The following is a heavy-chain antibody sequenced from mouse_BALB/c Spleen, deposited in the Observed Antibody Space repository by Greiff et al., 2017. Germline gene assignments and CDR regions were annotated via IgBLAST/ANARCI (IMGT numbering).Heavy chain of an antibody. V-gene: IGHV2-6-7*01. CDR1: GFSLTGYG. Sequence: VKLVESGPGLVAPSQSLSITCTVSGFSLTGYGVNWVRQPPGKGLEWLGMIWGDGSTDYNSALKSRLSISKDNSKSQVFLKMNSLQTDDTARYYCARNYGSSYWYFDVWGAGTTVTVSS. CDR3: ARNYGSSYWYFDV. D-gene: IGHD1-1*01. J-gene: IGHJ1*01. CDR2: IWGDGST.